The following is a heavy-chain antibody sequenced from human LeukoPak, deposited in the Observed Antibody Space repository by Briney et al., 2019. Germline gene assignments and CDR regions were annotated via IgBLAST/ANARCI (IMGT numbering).Heavy chain of an antibody. CDR2: LSVYNGNT. J-gene: IGHJ4*02. V-gene: IGHV1-18*01. CDR1: GYTFTNYD. CDR3: ARRLNSDYYFDY. D-gene: IGHD4-23*01. Sequence: ASVKVSCKASGYTFTNYDITWVRQAPGQGLEWMGWLSVYNGNTNYAQKFQGRVTMTTDTSTSTAYMDLRSLRSDDTAVYYCARRLNSDYYFDYWGQGTLVTVPS.